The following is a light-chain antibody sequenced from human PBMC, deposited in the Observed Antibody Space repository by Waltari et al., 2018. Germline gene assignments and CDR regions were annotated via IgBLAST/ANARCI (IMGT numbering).Light chain of an antibody. CDR3: QQSFNTPFA. CDR2: GAS. V-gene: IGKV1-39*01. J-gene: IGKJ3*01. CDR1: QTITTY. Sequence: DIQMTQSPSSLSASVGDRVTITCRASQTITTYLNWYQQKPGKAPELLIYGASTLQSGAPSRFSGSGSGTDFTLTISSLQPEDFATYYCQQSFNTPFAFGPGTKLDIK.